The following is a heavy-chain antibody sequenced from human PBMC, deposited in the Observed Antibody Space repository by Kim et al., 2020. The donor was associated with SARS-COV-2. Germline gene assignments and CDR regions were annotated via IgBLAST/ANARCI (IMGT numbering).Heavy chain of an antibody. CDR2: GGT. V-gene: IGHV4-31*01. Sequence: GGTHHTPSLKSQVTSSVDPSKNQFPLKLSSVTAADTAVYYCARESGGDFDYWGQGTLVTVSS. J-gene: IGHJ4*02. CDR3: ARESGGDFDY.